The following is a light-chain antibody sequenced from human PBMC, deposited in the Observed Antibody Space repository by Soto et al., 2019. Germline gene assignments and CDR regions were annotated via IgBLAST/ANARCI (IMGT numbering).Light chain of an antibody. Sequence: QSVLTQPPSASGTPGQRVNISCSGSSSNIGSNYVYWYRQFPGTAPKLLIQRNNQRPSGVPARFSGSKSGTSASLAISGLRSEDEADYYCGGWDDSLSDPVFGGGTKVTVL. CDR3: GGWDDSLSDPV. J-gene: IGLJ2*01. CDR1: SSNIGSNY. V-gene: IGLV1-47*01. CDR2: RNN.